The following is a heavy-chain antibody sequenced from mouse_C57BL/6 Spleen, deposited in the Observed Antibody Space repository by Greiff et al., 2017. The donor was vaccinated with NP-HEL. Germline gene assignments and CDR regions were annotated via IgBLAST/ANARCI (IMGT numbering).Heavy chain of an antibody. J-gene: IGHJ2*01. Sequence: EVKLQESGPELVKPGDSVKISCKASGYSFTGYFMNWVMQSHGKSLEWIGRINPYNGDTFYNQKFKGKATLTVDKSSSTDHMELRSLTSEASAGYYCARNGENYDYDYWGQGTTLTVSS. CDR2: INPYNGDT. CDR3: ARNGENYDYDY. CDR1: GYSFTGYF. V-gene: IGHV1-20*01. D-gene: IGHD2-4*01.